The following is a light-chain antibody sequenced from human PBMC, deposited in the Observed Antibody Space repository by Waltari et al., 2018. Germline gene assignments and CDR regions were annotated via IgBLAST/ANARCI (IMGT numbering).Light chain of an antibody. V-gene: IGLV6-57*02. J-gene: IGLJ3*02. CDR3: QSYDTTNFWV. Sequence: NFILTQPHSVSASPGKTVTISCTGSGGSMSSHYVQWLQQRPGSAPITVIYEDDQRPSGVPDRFSGSIDRSSNSASLTISGLETEDEADYYCQSYDTTNFWVFGGGTKLTVL. CDR2: EDD. CDR1: GGSMSSHY.